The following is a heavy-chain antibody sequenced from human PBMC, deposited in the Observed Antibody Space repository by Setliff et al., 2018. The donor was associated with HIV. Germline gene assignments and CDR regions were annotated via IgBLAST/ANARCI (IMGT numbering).Heavy chain of an antibody. J-gene: IGHJ3*02. D-gene: IGHD5-12*01. CDR2: IHTEQGFP. CDR3: AVDRHAFDI. CDR1: GYSFINYA. V-gene: IGHV7-4-1*02. Sequence: ASVKVSCKASGYSFINYAINWLRQAPGRGLEWMGWIHTEQGFPMYAQGFTGRFVFSLDPSVNPAYLQINSLTPDDGGVYYCAVDRHAFDIWGQGTVVTVSS.